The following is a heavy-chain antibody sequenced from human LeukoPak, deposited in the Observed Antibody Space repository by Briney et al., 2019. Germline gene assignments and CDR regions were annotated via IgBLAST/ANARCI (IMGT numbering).Heavy chain of an antibody. CDR3: AKDRSSSWYADY. D-gene: IGHD6-13*01. V-gene: IGHV3-23*01. Sequence: GGSLRLSCAASGFTFSSYAMSGVRQAPGKGLEWVSLISTSGSSTYYADSVRGRFTISRDNSKNTLYLQMNSLRAEDTAVYYCAKDRSSSWYADYWGQGTLVTVSS. CDR2: ISTSGSST. J-gene: IGHJ4*02. CDR1: GFTFSSYA.